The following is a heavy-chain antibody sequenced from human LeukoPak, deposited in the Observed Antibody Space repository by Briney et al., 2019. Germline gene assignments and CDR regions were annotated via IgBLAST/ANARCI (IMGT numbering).Heavy chain of an antibody. CDR2: INHSGST. D-gene: IGHD2-2*02. CDR1: GGSFSGYY. Sequence: PSETLSLTCAVYGGSFSGYYWSWIRQPPGKGLEWIGEINHSGSTNYNPSLKSRVTISVDTSKNQFSLKLSSVTAADTAVYYCARGISPQYCSSTSCYKSFDPWGQGTLVTVSS. V-gene: IGHV4-34*01. J-gene: IGHJ5*02. CDR3: ARGISPQYCSSTSCYKSFDP.